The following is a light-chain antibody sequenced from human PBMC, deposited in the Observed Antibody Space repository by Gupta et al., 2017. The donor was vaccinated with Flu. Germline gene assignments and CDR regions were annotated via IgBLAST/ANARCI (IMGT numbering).Light chain of an antibody. Sequence: QSALTQPRSVSGSPGQSVTISCTGTSSDVGGYNYVSWYQQHPGKAPKLMIYEVTKRPSGVPDRFSGSKSGNTASLTISGLQAEDEADYYCCSYAGSYTFVFGAETKVTVL. V-gene: IGLV2-11*01. CDR1: SSDVGGYNY. CDR2: EVT. J-gene: IGLJ1*01. CDR3: CSYAGSYTFV.